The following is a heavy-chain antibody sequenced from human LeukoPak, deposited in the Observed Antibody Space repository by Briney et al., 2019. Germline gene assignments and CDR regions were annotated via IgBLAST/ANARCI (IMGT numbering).Heavy chain of an antibody. D-gene: IGHD6-6*01. V-gene: IGHV4-59*08. J-gene: IGHJ4*02. Sequence: SETLSLTCSVSGASISDSYWTWIRQPPGKTLEWIGYIYYTGDNDYNPSLKSRVTMSVDTSKNHLSLKLTSVTAADTAVYYCARFTARAREIDYWGQGILVTVSS. CDR3: ARFTARAREIDY. CDR2: IYYTGDN. CDR1: GASISDSY.